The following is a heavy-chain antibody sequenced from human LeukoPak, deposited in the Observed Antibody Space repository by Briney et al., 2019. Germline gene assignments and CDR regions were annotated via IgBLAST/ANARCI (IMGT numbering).Heavy chain of an antibody. V-gene: IGHV3-7*01. CDR1: GFTFSSYG. CDR3: AREDYYYYYMDV. J-gene: IGHJ6*03. Sequence: GGSLRLSCAASGFTFSSYGMSWVRQAPGKGLEWVANIKQDGSEKYYVDSVKGRFTISRDNAKNSLYLQMNSLRAEDTAVYYCAREDYYYYYMDVWGKGTTVTVSS. CDR2: IKQDGSEK.